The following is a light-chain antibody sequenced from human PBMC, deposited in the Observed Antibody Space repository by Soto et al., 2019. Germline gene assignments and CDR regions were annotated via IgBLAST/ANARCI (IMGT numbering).Light chain of an antibody. CDR1: QSFSNNY. V-gene: IGKV3-20*01. CDR3: QQYGSSGT. Sequence: EILLAQSPCTLSLSPGERATLACGAIQSFSNNYLAWYQQKPGQAPRLLIYGASNRETGIPDRFSGSGSGTDFTLTISSLEPEDFAVYYCQQYGSSGTFGQGTKVDIK. J-gene: IGKJ1*01. CDR2: GAS.